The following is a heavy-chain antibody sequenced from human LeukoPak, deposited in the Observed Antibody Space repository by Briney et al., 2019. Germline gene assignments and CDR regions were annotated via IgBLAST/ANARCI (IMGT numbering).Heavy chain of an antibody. V-gene: IGHV4-59*01. CDR1: GXSISSYY. Sequence: PSETLSLTCTVSGXSISSYYWSWIRQPPGKGLEWIGDIYDSGSTNYNPSLKSRVTISVDTSKNQFSLKLSSVTAADTAVYYCAREWSSGWAEFDYWGRGTLVTVSS. J-gene: IGHJ4*02. D-gene: IGHD6-25*01. CDR3: AREWSSGWAEFDY. CDR2: IYDSGST.